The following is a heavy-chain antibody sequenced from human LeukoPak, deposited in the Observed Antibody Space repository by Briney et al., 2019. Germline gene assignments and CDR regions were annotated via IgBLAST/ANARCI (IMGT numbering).Heavy chain of an antibody. CDR3: ARSLLAVSRTPSTNYCSSTSCPPAGFDY. V-gene: IGHV3-11*04. CDR2: ISSSGSTI. J-gene: IGHJ4*02. Sequence: GGSLRLSCAASGFTFSDYYMSWIRQAPGKGLEWVSYISSSGSTIYYADSVKGRFTISRDNAKNSLYLQMNSLRAEDTAVYYCARSLLAVSRTPSTNYCSSTSCPPAGFDYWGQGTLVTVSS. D-gene: IGHD2-2*01. CDR1: GFTFSDYY.